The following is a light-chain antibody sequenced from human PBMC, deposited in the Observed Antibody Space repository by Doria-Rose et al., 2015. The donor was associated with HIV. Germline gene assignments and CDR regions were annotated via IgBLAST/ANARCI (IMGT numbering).Light chain of an antibody. Sequence: EIVMTQSPGTLSLSPGEGATLSCRASQSFSSTYLAWYQQKPGQAPSLLIYDGSTRATGIPDRFSASGSGTDFTLTINRLEPEDFALYXCHQYGTSWTFGQGTKVEI. CDR3: HQYGTSWT. J-gene: IGKJ1*01. CDR2: DGS. V-gene: IGKV3-20*01. CDR1: QSFSSTY.